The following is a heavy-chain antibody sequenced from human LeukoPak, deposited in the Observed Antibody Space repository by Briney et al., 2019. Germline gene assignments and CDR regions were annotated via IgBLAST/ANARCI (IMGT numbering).Heavy chain of an antibody. CDR2: INPNSGGT. J-gene: IGHJ4*02. CDR3: ARDDILTGAYYFDY. V-gene: IGHV1-2*02. Sequence: ASVKVSCKASGYTFTGYYMHWVRQAPGQGLEWMGWINPNSGGTNYAQKVQGRVTMTRDTSISTAYMELSRLRSDDTAVCYCARDDILTGAYYFDYWGQGTLVTVSS. CDR1: GYTFTGYY. D-gene: IGHD3-9*01.